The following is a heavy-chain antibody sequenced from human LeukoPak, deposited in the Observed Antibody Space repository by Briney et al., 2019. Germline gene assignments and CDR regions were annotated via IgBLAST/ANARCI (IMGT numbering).Heavy chain of an antibody. Sequence: GASVKVSCKASGYTFTGYSMHWVRPAPGQGLEWMGWINPNSGGTNYAQKFQGRVTMTRHTSISTAHMELSRLKYGDTALYYCARGLSSWYYYYYYMDFWRKAATVTHSS. CDR1: GYTFTGYS. CDR3: ARGLSSWYYYYYYMDF. D-gene: IGHD6-13*01. CDR2: INPNSGGT. V-gene: IGHV1-2*02. J-gene: IGHJ6*03.